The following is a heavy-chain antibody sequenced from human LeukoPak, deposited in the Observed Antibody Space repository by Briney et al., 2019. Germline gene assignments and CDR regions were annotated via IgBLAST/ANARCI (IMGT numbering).Heavy chain of an antibody. V-gene: IGHV4-59*12. CDR1: GGSISNYY. J-gene: IGHJ4*02. D-gene: IGHD1-26*01. CDR3: ARGPRGRGRFDY. Sequence: SETLSLTCTVSGGSISNYYWSWIRQPPGKGLEWIGYIYYSGSTNYNPSLKSRVTISVDTSKNQFSLKLSSVTAADTAVYYCARGPRGRGRFDYWGQGTLVTVSS. CDR2: IYYSGST.